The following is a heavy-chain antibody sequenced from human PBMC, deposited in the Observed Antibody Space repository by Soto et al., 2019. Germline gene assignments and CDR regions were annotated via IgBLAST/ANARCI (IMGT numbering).Heavy chain of an antibody. D-gene: IGHD3-10*01. J-gene: IGHJ3*02. V-gene: IGHV1-2*04. CDR1: GYTFTGYY. CDR3: ARAHYGSGSYDAFDI. Sequence: ASVKVSCKASGYTFTGYYMHWVRQAPGQGLEWMGWINPNSGGTNYAQKFQGWVTMTRDTSISTAYMELSRLRSDDTAVYYCARAHYGSGSYDAFDIWGQGTMVTVSS. CDR2: INPNSGGT.